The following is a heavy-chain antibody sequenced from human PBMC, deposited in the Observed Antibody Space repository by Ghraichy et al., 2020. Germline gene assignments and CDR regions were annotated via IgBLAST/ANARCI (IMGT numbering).Heavy chain of an antibody. J-gene: IGHJ5*02. CDR2: IYTSGST. D-gene: IGHD3-22*01. Sequence: TLSLTCTVSGGSISSGSYYWSWIRQPAGKGLEWIGRIYTSGSTNYNPSLKSRVTISVDTSKNQFSLKLSSVTAADTAVYYCARSPSGYDTRRFDPWGQGTLVTVSS. CDR1: GGSISSGSYY. CDR3: ARSPSGYDTRRFDP. V-gene: IGHV4-61*02.